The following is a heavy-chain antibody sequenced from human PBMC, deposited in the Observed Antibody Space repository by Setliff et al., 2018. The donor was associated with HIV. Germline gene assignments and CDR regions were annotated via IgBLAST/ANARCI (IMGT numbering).Heavy chain of an antibody. J-gene: IGHJ3*02. V-gene: IGHV1-69*13. CDR2: IIPIFDTT. CDR3: AKGAGLGYYSSGSYGPDDI. D-gene: IGHD3-10*01. Sequence: ASVKVSCKASGGTFRTFTISWVRQAPGQGLEWMGGIIPIFDTTKYAQKFQERVTISADESTSTAYMELSSLRSEDTAVYYCAKGAGLGYYSSGSYGPDDIRGQGTMVTVSS. CDR1: GGTFRTFT.